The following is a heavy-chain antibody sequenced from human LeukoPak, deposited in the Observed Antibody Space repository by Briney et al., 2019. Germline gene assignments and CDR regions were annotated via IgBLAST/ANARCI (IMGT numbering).Heavy chain of an antibody. J-gene: IGHJ4*02. D-gene: IGHD3-10*01. CDR1: GGTFSSYA. CDR3: ARDPTGGFGELSGY. CDR2: IIPILGIA. Sequence: ASVKVSCKASGGTFSSYATSWVRQAPGQGLEWMGGIIPILGIANYAQKFQGRVTITADKSTSTAYMELSSLRSEDTAVYYCARDPTGGFGELSGYWGQGTLVTVSS. V-gene: IGHV1-69*10.